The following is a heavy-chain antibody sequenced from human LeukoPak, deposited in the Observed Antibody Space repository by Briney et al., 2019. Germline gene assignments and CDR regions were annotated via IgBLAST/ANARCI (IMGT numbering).Heavy chain of an antibody. CDR3: ARRPPCSSTSCQSREYMWFDP. CDR1: VRPISSYY. J-gene: IGHJ5*02. V-gene: IGHV4-59*13. D-gene: IGHD2-2*01. Sequence: PSETLSLTCSVSVRPISSYYWSWIRHPPGKAVEWIGYIYYSGRTNYNPSLKSRVTISVDTSKNQFSLKLSSVTAADTAVYYCARRPPCSSTSCQSREYMWFDPWGQGTLVTVSS. CDR2: IYYSGRT.